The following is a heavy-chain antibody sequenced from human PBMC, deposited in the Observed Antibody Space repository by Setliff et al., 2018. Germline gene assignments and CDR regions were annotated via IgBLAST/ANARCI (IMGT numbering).Heavy chain of an antibody. D-gene: IGHD1-26*01. CDR2: ISPYNGDT. J-gene: IGHJ6*03. CDR3: ARSPPNRGVGQGHHMDV. V-gene: IGHV1-18*01. CDR1: GYIFNTFG. Sequence: ASVKVSCKASGYIFNTFGISWVRRAPGQGLEWIGWISPYNGDTKYAQKLQDRVTMTIDTSTSTAYVEVRSLRSDDTAPYYCARSPPNRGVGQGHHMDVWGKGTSVTVSS.